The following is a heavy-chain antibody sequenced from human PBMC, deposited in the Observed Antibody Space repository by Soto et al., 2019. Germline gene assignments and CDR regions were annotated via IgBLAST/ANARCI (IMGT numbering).Heavy chain of an antibody. CDR3: ARDGGGRRGYSYGYDY. J-gene: IGHJ4*02. D-gene: IGHD5-18*01. Sequence: SVTLSLTCAVDGGSFSGYYWSWIRQPPGKGLEWIGEINHSGSTNYNPSLKSRVTISVDTSKNQFSLKLSSVTAADTAVYYCARDGGGRRGYSYGYDYWGQGTLVTVSS. CDR1: GGSFSGYY. V-gene: IGHV4-34*01. CDR2: INHSGST.